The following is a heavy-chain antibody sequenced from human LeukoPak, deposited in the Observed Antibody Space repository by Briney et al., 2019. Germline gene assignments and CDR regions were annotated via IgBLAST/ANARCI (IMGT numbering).Heavy chain of an antibody. CDR3: ARGGSIGTVDY. V-gene: IGHV3-21*01. J-gene: IGHJ4*02. CDR2: ISSSSSYI. CDR1: GFTFSSYT. Sequence: GGSLRLSCAASGFTFSSYTMKWVRQTPGKGLEWVSSISSSSSYIYQADSVKGRFTISRDNAKNSLYLQMNSLRAEDTAVYYCARGGSIGTVDYWGQGTLVTVSS. D-gene: IGHD3-16*01.